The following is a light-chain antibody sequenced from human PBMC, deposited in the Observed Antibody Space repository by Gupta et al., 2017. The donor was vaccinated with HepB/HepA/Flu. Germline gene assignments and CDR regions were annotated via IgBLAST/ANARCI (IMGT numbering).Light chain of an antibody. CDR3: QQSDSSPNT. Sequence: DIQMTQSPSSLSASVGDRVTITCRASQSVTTYLNWYQQKPGKAPKLLIYFASSLQSGVPSRFSGSGSGTDFTLTISSLQPEDCATYYCQQSDSSPNTFGQGTKMDIK. J-gene: IGKJ2*01. CDR1: QSVTTY. CDR2: FAS. V-gene: IGKV1-39*01.